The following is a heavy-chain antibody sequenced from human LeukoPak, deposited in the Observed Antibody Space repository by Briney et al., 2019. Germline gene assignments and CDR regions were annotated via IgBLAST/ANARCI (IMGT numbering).Heavy chain of an antibody. CDR1: GFTFSSYS. V-gene: IGHV3-48*01. Sequence: GGSLRLSCAASGFTFSSYSMNWVRQAPGKGLEWVSYISSSSSTIYYADSVKGRFTISRDNSKNTLYLQMNSLRAEDTAVYYCARGRNKQQLVLYYWGQGTLVTVSS. J-gene: IGHJ4*02. CDR3: ARGRNKQQLVLYY. CDR2: ISSSSSTI. D-gene: IGHD6-13*01.